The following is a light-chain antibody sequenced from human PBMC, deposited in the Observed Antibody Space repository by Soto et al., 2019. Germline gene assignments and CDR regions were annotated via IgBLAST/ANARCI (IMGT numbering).Light chain of an antibody. V-gene: IGKV2-28*01. CDR3: MQALQTPWT. CDR2: LGS. Sequence: DIVMTQSPLSLPVTPGEPAAISCRSSESLLHSNGNNYLEWYLQKPGQSPHLLIYLGSNRASGVPDRFSGSGSGTVFTLKISRVEAEDVGVYFCMQALQTPWTFGQGTKVEIK. CDR1: ESLLHSNGNNY. J-gene: IGKJ1*01.